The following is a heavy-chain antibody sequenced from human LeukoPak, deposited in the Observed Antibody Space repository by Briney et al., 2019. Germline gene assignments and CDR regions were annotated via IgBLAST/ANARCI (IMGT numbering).Heavy chain of an antibody. Sequence: GALRLSCAASGFTVSSNYMSWVRQAPGKGLEWVSVIYSGGSTYYADSVKGRFTISRDNSKNTLYLQMNSLRAEDTAVYYCANGLLQGSGSYYECYWGQGTLVTVSS. CDR2: IYSGGST. J-gene: IGHJ4*02. CDR1: GFTVSSNY. V-gene: IGHV3-53*01. D-gene: IGHD1-26*01. CDR3: ANGLLQGSGSYYECY.